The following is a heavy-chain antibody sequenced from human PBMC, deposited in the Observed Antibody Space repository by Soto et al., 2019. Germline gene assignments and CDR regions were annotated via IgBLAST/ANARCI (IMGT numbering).Heavy chain of an antibody. CDR1: GYTFTSYA. CDR2: INAGNGNT. CDR3: ARPHDYRDYGYGGYFDY. J-gene: IGHJ4*02. D-gene: IGHD4-17*01. V-gene: IGHV1-3*01. Sequence: GASVKVSCKASGYTFTSYAMHWVRQAPGQRLEWMGWINAGNGNTKYSQKFQGRVTITRDTSASTAYMELSSLRSEDTAVYYCARPHDYRDYGYGGYFDYWGQGTMVTVYS.